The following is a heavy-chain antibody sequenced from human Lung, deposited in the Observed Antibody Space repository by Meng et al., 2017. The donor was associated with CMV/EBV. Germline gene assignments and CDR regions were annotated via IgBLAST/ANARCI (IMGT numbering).Heavy chain of an antibody. J-gene: IGHJ6*02. CDR3: AKETGPISGGYYYYGIDV. V-gene: IGHV3-30*02. CDR1: GFTFSSYG. Sequence: GGSLRLXCAASGFTFSSYGMHWVRQAPGKGLEGVAFIRYDGKNEYYADSVKGRFSISRDDSKNTLYLQMNSLRPEDKAVYYCAKETGPISGGYYYYGIDVWGQGXTVTVSS. D-gene: IGHD3-3*01. CDR2: IRYDGKNE.